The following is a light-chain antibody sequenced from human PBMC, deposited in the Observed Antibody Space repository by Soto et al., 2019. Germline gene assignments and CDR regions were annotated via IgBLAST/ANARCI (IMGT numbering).Light chain of an antibody. V-gene: IGLV3-21*02. CDR1: NIGSKS. CDR2: DDD. J-gene: IGLJ1*01. CDR3: QVWDSGSDHSV. Sequence: SYELTQPPSVSVAPGQTARTTCGGNNIGSKSVHWYQLKPGQAPVLVVYDDDDRPSAIPERFSGSNSGNTATLTIGRVEAGEEADYYCQVWDSGSDHSVFGTGTKVTVL.